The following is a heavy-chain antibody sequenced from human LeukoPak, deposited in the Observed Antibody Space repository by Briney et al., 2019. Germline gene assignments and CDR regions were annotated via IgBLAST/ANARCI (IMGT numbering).Heavy chain of an antibody. D-gene: IGHD6-6*01. CDR1: GFTFSNYW. J-gene: IGHJ4*02. Sequence: GGSLRLSCVASGFTFSNYWMSWVRQAPGKGLEWVANIKEDGSEKYYVDSVKGRFTISRDNAKNSLHLQMNSLRAEDTAVYYCASTIATRYFDYWGQGTLVTVSS. CDR3: ASTIATRYFDY. V-gene: IGHV3-7*03. CDR2: IKEDGSEK.